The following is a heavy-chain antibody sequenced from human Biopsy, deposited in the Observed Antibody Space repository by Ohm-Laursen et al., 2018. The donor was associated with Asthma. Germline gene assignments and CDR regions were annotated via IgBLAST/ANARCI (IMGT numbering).Heavy chain of an antibody. D-gene: IGHD4-17*01. Sequence: SVKVSCKISGYSLTDLSMHWVRQAPGQGLEWMGGHDHEEGGAVNARRFQGRVTMTEDTSTDTAYVELSSLSSDDTAVYYCASDFPKDYVRYNFQFWGQGTLVTVSS. CDR3: ASDFPKDYVRYNFQF. J-gene: IGHJ4*02. CDR2: HDHEEGGA. CDR1: GYSLTDLS. V-gene: IGHV1-24*01.